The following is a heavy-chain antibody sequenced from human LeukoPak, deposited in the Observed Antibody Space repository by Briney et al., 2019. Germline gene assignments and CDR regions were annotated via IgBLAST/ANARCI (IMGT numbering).Heavy chain of an antibody. J-gene: IGHJ4*02. CDR1: GGSISGSSYY. D-gene: IGHD3-10*01. CDR3: ARLTWYGSGSPWYFDY. V-gene: IGHV4-39*01. Sequence: PSETLSLTCTVSGGSISGSSYYWGWIRQPPGKGLEWIGTIYYSGNTYYDPSLQSRVTISLDTSKNQFSLKLNSVTAADTAVYYCARLTWYGSGSPWYFDYWGQGTLVTVSS. CDR2: IYYSGNT.